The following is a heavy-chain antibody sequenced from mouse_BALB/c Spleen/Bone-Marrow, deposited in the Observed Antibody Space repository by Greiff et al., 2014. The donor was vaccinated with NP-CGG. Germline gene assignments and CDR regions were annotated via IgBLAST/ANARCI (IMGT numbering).Heavy chain of an antibody. V-gene: IGHV1-9*01. J-gene: IGHJ4*01. CDR1: GYTFSTYW. Sequence: QVQLQQPGAELMKPGASVKISCKVTGYTFSTYWIEWVKQRPGHGLEWIGVILPGSGSINYNEKFKGKATFTADTSSNTAYIQLSSLTSEDSAVYYCARAYRYGRYAMDYWGQGTSVTVSS. D-gene: IGHD2-14*01. CDR3: ARAYRYGRYAMDY. CDR2: ILPGSGSI.